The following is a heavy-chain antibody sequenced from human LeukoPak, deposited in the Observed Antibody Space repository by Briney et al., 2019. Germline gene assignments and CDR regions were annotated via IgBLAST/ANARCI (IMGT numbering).Heavy chain of an antibody. CDR1: GGSFSGYY. D-gene: IGHD6-13*01. V-gene: IGHV4-59*01. Sequence: SETLSLTCAVYGGSFSGYYWSWIRQPPGKGLEWIGYIYYSGSTNYNPSLKSRVTISVDTSKNQFSLKLSSVTAADTAVYYCARSPYSSSWSSYYFDYWGQGTLVTVSS. CDR3: ARSPYSSSWSSYYFDY. CDR2: IYYSGST. J-gene: IGHJ4*02.